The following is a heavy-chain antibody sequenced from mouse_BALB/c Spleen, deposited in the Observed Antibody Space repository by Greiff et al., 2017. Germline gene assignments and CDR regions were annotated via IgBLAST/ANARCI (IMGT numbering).Heavy chain of an antibody. CDR1: GFNIKDTY. CDR3: AIGVGYDGDPWFAY. CDR2: IDPANGNT. J-gene: IGHJ3*01. V-gene: IGHV14-3*02. Sequence: EVQLQESGAELVKPGASVKLSCTASGFNIKDTYMHWVKQRPEQGLEWIGRIDPANGNTKYDPKFQGKATITADTSSNTAYLQLSSLTSEDTAVYYCAIGVGYDGDPWFAYWGQGTLVTVSA. D-gene: IGHD2-14*01.